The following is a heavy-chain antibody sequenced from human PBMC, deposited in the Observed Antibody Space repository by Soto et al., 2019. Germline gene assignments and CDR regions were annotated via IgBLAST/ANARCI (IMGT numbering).Heavy chain of an antibody. V-gene: IGHV4-59*01. CDR3: AREYMRWFDP. CDR1: GDSFSAYY. J-gene: IGHJ5*02. D-gene: IGHD3-16*01. CDR2: IYHRGTF. Sequence: SETLSLTCTVSGDSFSAYYWSWIRQPPGKGLEWIGYIYHRGTFTYNPSLKSRLTISIDTSKNQFSLKLRSLTAADTAVYYCAREYMRWFDPWGQGTLVTVSS.